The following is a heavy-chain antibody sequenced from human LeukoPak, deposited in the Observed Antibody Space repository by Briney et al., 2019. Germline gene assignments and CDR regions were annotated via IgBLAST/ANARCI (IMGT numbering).Heavy chain of an antibody. CDR3: ARGENYYDSSGPFDY. CDR1: GFTFSGYA. J-gene: IGHJ4*02. Sequence: GGSLRLSCAASGFTFSGYAMNWVRQAPGKGLEWVSLIFASGSTTKYADSVKGRFTISRDNSKNTLYLQMNSLRAEDTAVYYCARGENYYDSSGPFDYWGQGTLVTVSS. CDR2: IFASGSTT. V-gene: IGHV3-23*05. D-gene: IGHD3-22*01.